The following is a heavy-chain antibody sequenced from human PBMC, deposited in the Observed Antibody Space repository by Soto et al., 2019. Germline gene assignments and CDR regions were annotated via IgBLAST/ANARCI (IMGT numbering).Heavy chain of an antibody. CDR1: GFTFSSYW. V-gene: IGHV3-74*01. Sequence: EVQLVESGGGLVQPGGSLRLSCAASGFTFSSYWMHWVRQVPGKGLVWVSRIKSDGSSTNYAYYVKGRFTISRDNSKNTLYLQMNSLRAEDTAVYYCAREGKTFSGMDVWGQGTTVTVSS. D-gene: IGHD6-13*01. CDR3: AREGKTFSGMDV. J-gene: IGHJ6*02. CDR2: IKSDGSST.